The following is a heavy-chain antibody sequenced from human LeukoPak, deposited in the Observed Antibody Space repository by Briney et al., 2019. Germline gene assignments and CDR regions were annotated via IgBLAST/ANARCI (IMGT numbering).Heavy chain of an antibody. J-gene: IGHJ4*02. CDR2: IKQDGSEK. CDR1: GFTFSSYW. D-gene: IGHD3-22*01. CDR3: ARXSSSGYYSANFDY. V-gene: IGHV3-7*01. Sequence: PGGSLRLSCAASGFTFSSYWMSWVRQAPGKGLEWVANIKQDGSEKYYVDSVKGRFTISRDNAKNSLYLQMNSLRAEDTAVYYCARXSSSGYYSANFDYWGQGTLVTVSS.